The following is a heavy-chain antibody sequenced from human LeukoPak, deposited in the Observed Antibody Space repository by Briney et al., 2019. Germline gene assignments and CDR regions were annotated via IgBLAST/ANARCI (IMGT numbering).Heavy chain of an antibody. J-gene: IGHJ4*02. Sequence: GGSLRLSCAASGFTFHDHGMSWVRQAPGKGLEWVSALNWNGDNTGYADSVKGRFTVSRDNARKSLYLQMNSLTAEDTAFYYCAREEGPYFDCWGQGAPVTVSS. CDR1: GFTFHDHG. CDR3: AREEGPYFDC. V-gene: IGHV3-20*04. CDR2: LNWNGDNT.